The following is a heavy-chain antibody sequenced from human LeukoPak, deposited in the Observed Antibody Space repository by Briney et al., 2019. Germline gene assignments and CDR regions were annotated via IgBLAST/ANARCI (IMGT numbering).Heavy chain of an antibody. CDR3: ARVDTAMAGDYYYYYYMDV. D-gene: IGHD5-18*01. CDR2: INWNGGST. Sequence: GGSLRLSCAASGFTFDDYGMSGVRQAPGKGGEGVSGINWNGGSTDYADSVKGRFTISRDNAKNSLYLQMNSLRAEDTALYYCARVDTAMAGDYYYYYYMDVWGKGTTVTVSS. CDR1: GFTFDDYG. J-gene: IGHJ6*03. V-gene: IGHV3-20*04.